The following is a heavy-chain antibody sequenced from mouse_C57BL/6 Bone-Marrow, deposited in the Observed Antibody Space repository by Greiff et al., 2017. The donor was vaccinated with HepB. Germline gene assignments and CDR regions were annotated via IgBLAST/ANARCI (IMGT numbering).Heavy chain of an antibody. CDR2: ISNLAYSI. V-gene: IGHV5-15*01. CDR1: GFTFSDYG. Sequence: EVQRVESGGGLVQPGGSLKLSCAASGFTFSDYGMAWVRQAPRKGPEWVAFISNLAYSIYYADTVTGRFTISRENAKNTLYLEMSSLRSEDTAMYYCARRGITTSPYAMDYWGQGTSVTVSS. D-gene: IGHD2-4*01. CDR3: ARRGITTSPYAMDY. J-gene: IGHJ4*01.